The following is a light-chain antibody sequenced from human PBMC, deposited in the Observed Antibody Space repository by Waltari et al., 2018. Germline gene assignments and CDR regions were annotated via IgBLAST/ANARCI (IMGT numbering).Light chain of an antibody. V-gene: IGKV1-NL1*01. CDR1: QGITTD. Sequence: DIQMTQSPSSLSASVGDRVTITCRASQGITTDLAWYQQKPGETPKLLIYEASSLQSGIPSRFSGSGSGPDFTLPISSLQSEDFATYYCQHYYSTPLTFGGGTKVEIK. CDR2: EAS. CDR3: QHYYSTPLT. J-gene: IGKJ4*01.